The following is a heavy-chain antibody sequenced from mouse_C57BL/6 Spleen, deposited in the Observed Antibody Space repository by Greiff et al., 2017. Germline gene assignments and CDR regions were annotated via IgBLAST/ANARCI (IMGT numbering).Heavy chain of an antibody. CDR2: INPNNGGT. J-gene: IGHJ4*01. D-gene: IGHD1-1*01. CDR1: GYTFTDYY. Sequence: VQLQQSGPELVKPGASVKISCKASGYTFTDYYMNWVKQSHGKSLEWIGDINPNNGGTSYNQKFKGKATLTVDKSSSTAYMELRSLTSEDAAGYYCARERNYYGSSYRDYAMDYWGQGTSVTVSS. CDR3: ARERNYYGSSYRDYAMDY. V-gene: IGHV1-26*01.